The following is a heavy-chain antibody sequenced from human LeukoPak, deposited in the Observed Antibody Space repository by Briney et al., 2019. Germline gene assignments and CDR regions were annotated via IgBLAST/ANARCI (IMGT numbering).Heavy chain of an antibody. Sequence: WASVKVSCKASGGTFSSYAISWVRQAPGQGLEWMGGIIPIFGTANYAQKFQGRVTITADKSTSTAYMELSSLRSEDTAVYYCARGPRPYYYDSSGPIDYWGQGTLVTVSS. J-gene: IGHJ4*02. V-gene: IGHV1-69*06. CDR3: ARGPRPYYYDSSGPIDY. D-gene: IGHD3-22*01. CDR2: IIPIFGTA. CDR1: GGTFSSYA.